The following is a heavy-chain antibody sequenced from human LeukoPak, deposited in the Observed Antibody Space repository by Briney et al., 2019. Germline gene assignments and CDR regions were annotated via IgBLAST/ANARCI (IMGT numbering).Heavy chain of an antibody. J-gene: IGHJ3*02. CDR2: VIPIFGTA. V-gene: IGHV1-69*05. Sequence: GASVKVSCKASGGTFSSYAISWVRQAPGQGLEWMGGVIPIFGTANYAQKFQGRVTITTDESTSTAYMELSSLRSEDTAVYYCARPIVGATLDAFDIWGQRTMVTVSS. CDR1: GGTFSSYA. CDR3: ARPIVGATLDAFDI. D-gene: IGHD1-26*01.